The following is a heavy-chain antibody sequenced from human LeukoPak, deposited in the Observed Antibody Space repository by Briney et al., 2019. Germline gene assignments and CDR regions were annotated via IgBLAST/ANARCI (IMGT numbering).Heavy chain of an antibody. J-gene: IGHJ4*02. Sequence: SVRVSCKASGGSFTTYTISWVRQAPGQGLEWMGGIIPLFDSASYAQRFQGRVTITADTSTSTAYRDLNSLTSEDTAVYYCARDRIGSTWRSVFDFWGQGTLVTVSS. CDR3: ARDRIGSTWRSVFDF. CDR1: GGSFTTYT. D-gene: IGHD6-13*01. V-gene: IGHV1-69*06. CDR2: IIPLFDSA.